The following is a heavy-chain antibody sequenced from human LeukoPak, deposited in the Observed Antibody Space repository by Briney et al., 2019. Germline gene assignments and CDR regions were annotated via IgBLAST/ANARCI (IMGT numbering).Heavy chain of an antibody. CDR2: IKSKNDGGTT. Sequence: GGSLRLSCAASGFTFSNAWMNWVRQARGQGLEGVGRIKSKNDGGTTDSAAPVKGRFTISRDDSKNTLYLQMNSLKTEDTAVYYCTTEAGYYDSSGYYYHYWGQGTLVTVSS. CDR1: GFTFSNAW. D-gene: IGHD3-22*01. J-gene: IGHJ4*02. CDR3: TTEAGYYDSSGYYYHY. V-gene: IGHV3-15*07.